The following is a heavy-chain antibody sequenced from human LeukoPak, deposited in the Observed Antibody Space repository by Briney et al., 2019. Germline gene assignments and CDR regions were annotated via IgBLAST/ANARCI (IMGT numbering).Heavy chain of an antibody. Sequence: GGSLRLSCAASGFTFSSYAMSWVCQAPGKGLEWVSVISGSGGSTYYADSVKGRFTISRDNSKNTVHLQMNSLRAEDTAVYYCAKDLYSNYVFYYYGMDVWGQGTTVTVSS. CDR2: ISGSGGST. J-gene: IGHJ6*02. CDR1: GFTFSSYA. CDR3: AKDLYSNYVFYYYGMDV. D-gene: IGHD4-11*01. V-gene: IGHV3-23*01.